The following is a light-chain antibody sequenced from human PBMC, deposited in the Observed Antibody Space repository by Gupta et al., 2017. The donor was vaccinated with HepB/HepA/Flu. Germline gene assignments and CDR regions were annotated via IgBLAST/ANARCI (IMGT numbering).Light chain of an antibody. CDR3: LLSYSDTRM. CDR1: TGAVTSGHY. CDR2: DTN. Sequence: QPVVTQEPSLTVSPGGTVTLTCGSSTGAVTSGHYPYWFQQKPGQAPRTLIYDTNNKHSWTPARFSGSLLGGKAALTLSGAQPEDEDEYYCLLSYSDTRMFSGGTKLTVL. V-gene: IGLV7-46*01. J-gene: IGLJ3*02.